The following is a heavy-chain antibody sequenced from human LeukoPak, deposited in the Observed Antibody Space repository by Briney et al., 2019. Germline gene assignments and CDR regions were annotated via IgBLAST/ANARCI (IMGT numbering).Heavy chain of an antibody. CDR2: IRSKAYGGTT. J-gene: IGHJ6*03. V-gene: IGHV3-49*04. CDR3: TRVRWSAGLLWFGDPPHYYYYYMDV. CDR1: GFTFGDYA. D-gene: IGHD3-10*01. Sequence: GGSLRLSCTASGFTFGDYAMSWVRQAPGKGLEWVGFIRSKAYGGTTEYAASVKGRFTISRDDSKSIAYLQMNSLKTEDTAVYYCTRVRWSAGLLWFGDPPHYYYYYMDVWGKGTTVTISS.